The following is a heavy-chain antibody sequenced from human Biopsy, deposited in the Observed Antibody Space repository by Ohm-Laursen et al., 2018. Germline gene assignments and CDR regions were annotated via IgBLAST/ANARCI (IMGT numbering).Heavy chain of an antibody. CDR1: GYTFAGYY. CDR3: ARVPAYPSIDGYYGLDL. V-gene: IGHV1-2*02. J-gene: IGHJ6*02. Sequence: SVKVSCKSSGYTFAGYYLHWERQAPGHGLEWMGWINPNSGNANYAQSFQGRLTVTRDTSISTAYMELTSLTFDDTAIYYCARVPAYPSIDGYYGLDLWGQGTTVIVSS. CDR2: INPNSGNA. D-gene: IGHD3-9*01.